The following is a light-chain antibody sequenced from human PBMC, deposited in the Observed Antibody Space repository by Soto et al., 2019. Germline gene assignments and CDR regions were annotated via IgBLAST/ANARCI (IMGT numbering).Light chain of an antibody. CDR3: GTWDSSLSAGV. CDR2: DHN. Sequence: QSALTQPPSVSAAAGQTVTISCSGSSSNIGNKYVSWYQQLPGTAPKLLIYDHNKRPSGIPDRFSGSKSGTSATLGITGLQTGDEADYYCGTWDSSLSAGVFGGGTKVTVL. V-gene: IGLV1-51*01. CDR1: SSNIGNKY. J-gene: IGLJ2*01.